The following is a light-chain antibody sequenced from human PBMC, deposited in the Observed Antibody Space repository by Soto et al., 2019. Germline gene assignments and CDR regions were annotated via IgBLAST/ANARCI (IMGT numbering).Light chain of an antibody. CDR3: QQYDNRPSYT. CDR2: DAS. CDR1: QDISNY. J-gene: IGKJ2*01. V-gene: IGKV1-33*01. Sequence: DIQMTQSPSSLSASVGDRVTITCQASQDISNYLNWYQQKPGKAPKLLIYDASNLETGVPSRFSGSGSETDFTFSISSLQPEDIATYYGQQYDNRPSYTFGQGNQLEIK.